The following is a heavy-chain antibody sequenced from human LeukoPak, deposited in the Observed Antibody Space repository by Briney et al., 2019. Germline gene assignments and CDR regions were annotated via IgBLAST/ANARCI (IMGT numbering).Heavy chain of an antibody. J-gene: IGHJ4*02. CDR3: ARGLGAYFYFDY. V-gene: IGHV4-31*03. D-gene: IGHD2/OR15-2a*01. CDR1: GGSISSGGYY. Sequence: SETLSLTCTVSGGSISSGGYYWSWIRQHPGKGLEWIGYIYYSGSTYYNPSLKSRVTISVDTSKNQFSLKLSSVTAADTAVYYCARGLGAYFYFDYWGQGTLVTVSS. CDR2: IYYSGST.